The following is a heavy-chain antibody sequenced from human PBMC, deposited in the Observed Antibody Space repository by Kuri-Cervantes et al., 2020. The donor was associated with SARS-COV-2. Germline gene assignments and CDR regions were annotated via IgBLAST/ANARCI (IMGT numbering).Heavy chain of an antibody. J-gene: IGHJ2*01. CDR1: GGTFSSYA. V-gene: IGHV1-69*04. CDR2: IIPILGIA. Sequence: SVKVSCKASGGTFSSYAISWVRQAPGQGLEWMGRIIPILGIANYAQKFQGRVTITADKSTSTAYMELSSLRSEDTAVYYCARDSKRFGEDWYFDLWGRGTLVTVSS. D-gene: IGHD3-10*01. CDR3: ARDSKRFGEDWYFDL.